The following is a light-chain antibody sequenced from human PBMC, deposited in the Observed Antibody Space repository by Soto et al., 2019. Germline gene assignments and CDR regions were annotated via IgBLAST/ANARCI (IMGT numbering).Light chain of an antibody. CDR3: QSVDGKNVV. Sequence: NFMLTQPHSVSESPGKTVAISCTRSSGSIAGDYVQWYQQRPGSAPITLIFEDYQRPSGVPDRFSGSIDTSSNSASLTISRLMAEDEADYYCQSVDGKNVVFGGGTKLTVL. V-gene: IGLV6-57*04. J-gene: IGLJ2*01. CDR2: EDY. CDR1: SGSIAGDY.